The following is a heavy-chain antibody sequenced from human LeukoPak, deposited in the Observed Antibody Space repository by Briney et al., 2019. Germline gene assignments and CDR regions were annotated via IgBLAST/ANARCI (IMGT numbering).Heavy chain of an antibody. V-gene: IGHV4-59*01. J-gene: IGHJ4*02. CDR1: GGSISSYY. CDR3: ARGQGFDY. CDR2: LHYSGST. Sequence: SETLSLTCTVSGGSISSYYWSWIRQPPGKGLEWIGYLHYSGSTNYNPSLKSRVTISVDTSKNQFSLKLSSVTAADTAVYYCARGQGFDYWGQGTLVTVSS.